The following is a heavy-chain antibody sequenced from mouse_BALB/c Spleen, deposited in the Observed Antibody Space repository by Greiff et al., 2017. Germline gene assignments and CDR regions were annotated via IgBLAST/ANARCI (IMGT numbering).Heavy chain of an antibody. CDR1: GYSFTSYW. J-gene: IGHJ2*01. D-gene: IGHD2-4*01. Sequence: EVQLQQSGTVLARPGASVKMSCKASGYSFTSYWMHWVKQRPGQGLEWIGAIYPGNSDTSYNQKFKGKAKLTAVTSASTAYMELSSLTNEDSAVYDCTRRITSEGYFDYWGQGTTLTVSS. V-gene: IGHV1-5*01. CDR3: TRRITSEGYFDY. CDR2: IYPGNSDT.